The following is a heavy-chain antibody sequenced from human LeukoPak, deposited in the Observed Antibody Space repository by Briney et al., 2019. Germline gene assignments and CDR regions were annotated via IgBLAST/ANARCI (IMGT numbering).Heavy chain of an antibody. V-gene: IGHV5-51*01. D-gene: IGHD1-1*01. CDR1: GYSFTSYW. J-gene: IGHJ4*02. Sequence: GESLKISCKGSGYSFTSYWIGWVRQKPGEGLEWMGITYPDDADTRYSPSFQGHVTISADKSISTAYMQWSSLMTSDNAIYYCARHSNWNHIDYWGQGTLVTVSS. CDR2: TYPDDADT. CDR3: ARHSNWNHIDY.